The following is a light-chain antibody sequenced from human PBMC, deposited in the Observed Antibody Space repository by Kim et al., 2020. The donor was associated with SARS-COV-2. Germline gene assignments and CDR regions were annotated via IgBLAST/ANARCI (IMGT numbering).Light chain of an antibody. CDR1: QGISTW. V-gene: IGKV1-12*01. J-gene: IGKJ4*01. CDR2: NAS. Sequence: ASVGDRVSITCRASQGISTWLVWYQQKPGRVPNLLIYNASTLQSGVPSRFSGSGSGTDFTLTISTLQPEDFATYYCQQANSIPLSFGGGTKVDIK. CDR3: QQANSIPLS.